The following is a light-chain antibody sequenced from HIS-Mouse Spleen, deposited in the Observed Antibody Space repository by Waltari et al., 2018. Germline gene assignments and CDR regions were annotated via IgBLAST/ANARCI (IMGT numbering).Light chain of an antibody. CDR1: SSDVGSYNR. Sequence: QSALTQPPSVSGSPGQSVTISCTGTSSDVGSYNRVSWYQQPPGTAPKLMIYEFSNRPAGAPCRFPGSKSGNTASLTISGLQAEDEADYYCSLYTSSSTLVFGGGTKLTVL. J-gene: IGLJ2*01. V-gene: IGLV2-18*01. CDR2: EFS. CDR3: SLYTSSSTLV.